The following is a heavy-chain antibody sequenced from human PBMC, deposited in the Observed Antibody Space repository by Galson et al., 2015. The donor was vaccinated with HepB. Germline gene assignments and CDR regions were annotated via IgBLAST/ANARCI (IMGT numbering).Heavy chain of an antibody. CDR2: ISSSGSTI. Sequence: SLRLSCAASGFTFSSYEMNWVRQAPGKGLEWVSYISSSGSTIYYADSVKGRFTISRDNAKNSLYLQMNSLRAEDTAVYYCAILCGGWELPYDAFDIWGQGTMVTVSS. D-gene: IGHD1-26*01. V-gene: IGHV3-48*03. CDR3: AILCGGWELPYDAFDI. J-gene: IGHJ3*02. CDR1: GFTFSSYE.